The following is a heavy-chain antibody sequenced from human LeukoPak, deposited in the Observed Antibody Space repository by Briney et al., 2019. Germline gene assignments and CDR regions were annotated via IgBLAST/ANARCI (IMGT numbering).Heavy chain of an antibody. J-gene: IGHJ1*01. V-gene: IGHV1-8*01. CDR3: ARSPRVVPAAISYFQH. CDR2: MNPNSGNT. Sequence: ASVKVSCKASGYTFTSYDINWVRQATGQGLEWMGWMNPNSGNTGYAQKFQGRVTMTRNTSISTAYMELSSLRSEDTAVYYCARSPRVVPAAISYFQHWGQGTLVTVSS. D-gene: IGHD2-2*02. CDR1: GYTFTSYD.